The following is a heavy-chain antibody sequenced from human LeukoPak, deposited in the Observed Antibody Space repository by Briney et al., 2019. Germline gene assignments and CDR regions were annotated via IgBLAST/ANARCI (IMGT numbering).Heavy chain of an antibody. CDR2: ISGSGGST. V-gene: IGHV3-23*01. CDR1: EFTFSNYA. D-gene: IGHD3-9*01. Sequence: GGSLRLSCAASEFTFSNYAMSWVRQAPGKGLEWVSAISGSGGSTFYADSVKGRFTISRDNSKNTLYLQMNSLRAEDTAVYYCARDPFHLLILFDHWGQGTLVTVSS. CDR3: ARDPFHLLILFDH. J-gene: IGHJ4*02.